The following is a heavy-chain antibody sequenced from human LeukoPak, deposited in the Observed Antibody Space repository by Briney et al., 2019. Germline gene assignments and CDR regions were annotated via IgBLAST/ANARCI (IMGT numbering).Heavy chain of an antibody. CDR3: ARHGTSGTNLNWFDP. Sequence: PSETLSLTCTVSGGSISSFYWSWIRQPPGKGLEWIGYIYYSGSTNYNPSLKSRVTISVNTSKNQFSLKLSSVTAADTAVYYCARHGTSGTNLNWFDPWGQGTLVTVSS. CDR1: GGSISSFY. V-gene: IGHV4-59*01. CDR2: IYYSGST. D-gene: IGHD1-1*01. J-gene: IGHJ5*02.